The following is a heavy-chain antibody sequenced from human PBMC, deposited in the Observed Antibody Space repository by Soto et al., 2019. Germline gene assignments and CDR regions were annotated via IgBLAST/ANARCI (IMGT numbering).Heavy chain of an antibody. CDR2: ISGSGGST. Sequence: GGSLRLSCAASGFTFSSYAMSWVRQAPWKGLEWVSAISGSGGSTYYADSVRGRFTISRDNSKNTLYLQMNSLRAEDTAVYYCAKVEAVAGADYWGQGTLVTGSS. V-gene: IGHV3-23*01. J-gene: IGHJ4*02. D-gene: IGHD6-19*01. CDR3: AKVEAVAGADY. CDR1: GFTFSSYA.